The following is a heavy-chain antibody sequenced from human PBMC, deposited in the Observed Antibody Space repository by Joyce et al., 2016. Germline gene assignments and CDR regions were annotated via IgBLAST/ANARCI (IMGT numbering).Heavy chain of an antibody. J-gene: IGHJ6*02. CDR2: MRSRANGDAT. D-gene: IGHD3-3*01. CDR3: SNYDLWSGYSPSRDV. V-gene: IGHV3-73*02. Sequence: EVQLVESGGGLVQPGGSLKLSCAVSGFTLSGSSVHWGRQAWGKGREGVGRMRSRANGDATAYAASVKGRFSISRDDSKNTAYLQMNSLKTEDTAVYYCSNYDLWSGYSPSRDVWGQGSTVTVSS. CDR1: GFTLSGSS.